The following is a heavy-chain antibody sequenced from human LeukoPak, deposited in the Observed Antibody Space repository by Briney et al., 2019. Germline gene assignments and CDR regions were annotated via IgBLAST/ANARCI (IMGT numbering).Heavy chain of an antibody. Sequence: GGSLRLSCAASGFTFSSYAMSWVRQAPGKGLEWVSAISGSGGSTYYADSVKGRFTISRDNSKNTLYLQMNSLRAEDTAVYYCVKGGLGYCSSTSCYEWIDYWGQGTLVTVSS. CDR1: GFTFSSYA. CDR3: VKGGLGYCSSTSCYEWIDY. J-gene: IGHJ4*02. D-gene: IGHD2-2*01. CDR2: ISGSGGST. V-gene: IGHV3-23*01.